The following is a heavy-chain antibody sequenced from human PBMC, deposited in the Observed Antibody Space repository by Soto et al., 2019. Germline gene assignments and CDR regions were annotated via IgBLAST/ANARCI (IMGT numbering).Heavy chain of an antibody. V-gene: IGHV1-18*01. CDR3: AASMDQDYGDSHAFDI. CDR1: GYTFTSYG. J-gene: IGHJ3*02. Sequence: VSCKASGYTFTSYGISCVRQAPGQGLEWMGWISAYNGNTNYAQKLQSRVTMTTDTSTSTAYMELRSLRSDDTAVYYCAASMDQDYGDSHAFDIWGKGTMVTVSS. D-gene: IGHD4-17*01. CDR2: ISAYNGNT.